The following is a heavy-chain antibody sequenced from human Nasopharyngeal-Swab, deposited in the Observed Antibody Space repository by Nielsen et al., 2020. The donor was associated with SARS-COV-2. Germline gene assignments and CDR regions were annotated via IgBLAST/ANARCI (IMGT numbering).Heavy chain of an antibody. D-gene: IGHD2-2*01. V-gene: IGHV2-70*11. CDR3: ARISIPGAMVSYFYYYGVDV. J-gene: IGHJ6*02. CDR2: IDWDDDK. Sequence: WIRQPPGKALEWLARIDWDDDKYYSTSLKTRLTISKDTSKNQVVLKMTNMDPVDTATYYCARISIPGAMVSYFYYYGVDVWGQGTTVTVSS.